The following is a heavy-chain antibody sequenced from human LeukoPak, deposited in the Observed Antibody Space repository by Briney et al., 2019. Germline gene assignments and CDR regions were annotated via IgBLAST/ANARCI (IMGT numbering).Heavy chain of an antibody. CDR1: GGSFSGYY. J-gene: IGHJ4*02. V-gene: IGHV4-34*01. Sequence: SETLSLTCAVYGGSFSGYYWSWIRQPPGKGLEWIGEVNHSGSTNYNPSLKSRVTISVDTSKNQFSLKLSSVTAADTAVYYCARGLGYWGQGTLVTVSS. CDR2: VNHSGST. CDR3: ARGLGY.